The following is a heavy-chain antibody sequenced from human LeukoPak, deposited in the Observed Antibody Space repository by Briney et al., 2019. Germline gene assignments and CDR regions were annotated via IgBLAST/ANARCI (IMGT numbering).Heavy chain of an antibody. J-gene: IGHJ5*02. D-gene: IGHD6-19*01. CDR2: INPNSGGT. CDR1: GYTFTSYY. CDR3: ARAIAVAMYNWFDP. V-gene: IGHV1-2*02. Sequence: GASVKVSCKASGYTFTSYYMHWVRQAPGQGLEWMGWINPNSGGTNYAQKFQGRVTMTRDTSISTAYMELSRLRSDDTAVYYCARAIAVAMYNWFDPWGQGTLVTVSS.